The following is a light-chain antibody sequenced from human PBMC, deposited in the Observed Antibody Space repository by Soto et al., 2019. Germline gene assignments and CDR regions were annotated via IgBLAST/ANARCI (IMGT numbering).Light chain of an antibody. CDR2: GAS. Sequence: EIVLTQSPGTLSLSPGERATLSCRASQSVSSGYLAWYQQKPGQAPRLLIYGASSRATGIPDRFSGSGSGTDFTLTISRLEPEDFAVYYCHQYDRSAGCNFGPGTPLDIK. CDR3: HQYDRSAGCN. V-gene: IGKV3-20*01. J-gene: IGKJ3*01. CDR1: QSVSSGY.